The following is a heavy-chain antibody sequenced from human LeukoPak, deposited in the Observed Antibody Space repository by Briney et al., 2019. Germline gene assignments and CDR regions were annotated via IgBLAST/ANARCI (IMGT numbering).Heavy chain of an antibody. V-gene: IGHV3-33*01. D-gene: IGHD2-2*01. J-gene: IGHJ4*02. CDR1: GFTFSSYV. CDR3: ARLMGVPAALIDY. Sequence: GGSLRLSCAASGFTFSSYVMHWVRQAPGKGLEWVAVIWYDGSNKYYADSVKGRFTISRDNSKNTLYLQMNSLRAEDTAVYYCARLMGVPAALIDYWGQGTLVTVSS. CDR2: IWYDGSNK.